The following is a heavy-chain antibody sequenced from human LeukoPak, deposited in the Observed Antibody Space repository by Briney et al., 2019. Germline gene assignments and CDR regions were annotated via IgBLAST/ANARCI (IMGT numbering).Heavy chain of an antibody. CDR3: ARDPGIVGAHFGY. CDR1: GLTYSSYA. Sequence: VGSLRLSSAASGLTYSSYAMNWVRKAPGKGLEGLAVISYDGSNKYYADSVKGRFTISRDNSKNTLYLQMNSLRAEDTAVYYCARDPGIVGAHFGYWGQGTLVTVSS. V-gene: IGHV3-30*04. J-gene: IGHJ4*02. D-gene: IGHD1-26*01. CDR2: ISYDGSNK.